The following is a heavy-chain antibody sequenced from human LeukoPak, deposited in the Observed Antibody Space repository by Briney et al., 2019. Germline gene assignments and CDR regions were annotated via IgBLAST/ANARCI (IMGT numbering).Heavy chain of an antibody. Sequence: GASVKVSCKASGYTFTSYGISWVRQAPGQGLEWMGWISAYNGNTNYAQKLQGRVTMTTDTSTSTAYMELRSLRSEDTAVYYCATLDGYVDTVHVDYWGQGTLVTVSS. D-gene: IGHD5-18*01. CDR2: ISAYNGNT. CDR1: GYTFTSYG. CDR3: ATLDGYVDTVHVDY. V-gene: IGHV1-18*01. J-gene: IGHJ4*02.